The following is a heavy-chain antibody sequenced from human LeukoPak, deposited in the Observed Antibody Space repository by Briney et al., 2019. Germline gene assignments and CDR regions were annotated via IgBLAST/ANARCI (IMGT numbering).Heavy chain of an antibody. D-gene: IGHD4-17*01. CDR1: GYTFTGYF. CDR2: INPNSGGT. J-gene: IGHJ5*02. CDR3: ARPLDYGDYL. V-gene: IGHV1-2*02. Sequence: ASVKVSCKASGYTFTGYFMHWVRQAPGQGLEWMGWINPNSGGTSYLQNFQGRVTMTRDTSISTAYMDLSRLRSDDTAVYYCARPLDYGDYLWGQGTLVTVSS.